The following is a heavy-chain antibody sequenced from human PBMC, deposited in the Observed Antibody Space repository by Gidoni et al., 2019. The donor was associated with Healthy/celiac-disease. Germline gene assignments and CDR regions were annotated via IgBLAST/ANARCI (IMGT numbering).Heavy chain of an antibody. D-gene: IGHD3-3*01. CDR3: ARKDYDFWSGFLEGGFDY. CDR2: ISGGGGST. CDR1: GFSFIRYA. V-gene: IGHV3-23*01. J-gene: IGHJ4*02. Sequence: EVQLLESGGGLVQPGGSLRLSCAAFGFSFIRYAMSWVRQPPGKGLEWVSAISGGGGSTYYADSVKGRFTISRDNFRNTLYLQMNSLRAEDTAVFYCARKDYDFWSGFLEGGFDYWGQGTLVTVSS.